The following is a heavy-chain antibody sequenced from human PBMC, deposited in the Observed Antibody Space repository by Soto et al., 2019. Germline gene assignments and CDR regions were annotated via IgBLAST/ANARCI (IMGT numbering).Heavy chain of an antibody. D-gene: IGHD3-3*01. CDR3: THMEWFLFRESARADP. CDR1: GLSLSNGELG. V-gene: IGHV2-5*02. J-gene: IGHJ5*02. CDR2: IYGDDEK. Sequence: QITLTESGPTLGKPTQTLTLTCTVSGLSLSNGELGVAWIRQPPGKALEWLELIYGDDEKRYSPSLKTRLTITKDLSKSQVFRTLTNVDPVDTSTYTCTHMEWFLFRESARADPWGQGTLVTVSS.